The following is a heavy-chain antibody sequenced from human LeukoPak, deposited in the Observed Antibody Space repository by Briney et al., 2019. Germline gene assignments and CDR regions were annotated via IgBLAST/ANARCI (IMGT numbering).Heavy chain of an antibody. CDR1: GYSFTSYW. V-gene: IGHV5-51*01. CDR3: ARVDCSSTSCYTLSFDP. D-gene: IGHD2-2*02. CDR2: IYPGDSDT. J-gene: IGHJ5*02. Sequence: GESLQISCKGSGYSFTSYWIGWVRQMPGKGLEWMGIIYPGDSDTRYSPSFQGQVTISADKSISTAYLQWSSLKASDTAMYYCARVDCSSTSCYTLSFDPWGQGTLVTVSS.